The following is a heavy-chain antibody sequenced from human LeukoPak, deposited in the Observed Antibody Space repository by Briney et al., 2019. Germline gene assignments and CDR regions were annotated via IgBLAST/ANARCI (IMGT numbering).Heavy chain of an antibody. Sequence: GGSLRLSCAASGFTVSSNYMSWVRQAPGKGLEWVSVIYSGGSTYYADSVKGRFTISRDNSKNTLYLQMNSLRAEDTAVYYCARARVLRFLEWLPFDYWGQGTLVTVSS. D-gene: IGHD3-3*01. J-gene: IGHJ4*02. V-gene: IGHV3-53*01. CDR2: IYSGGST. CDR3: ARARVLRFLEWLPFDY. CDR1: GFTVSSNY.